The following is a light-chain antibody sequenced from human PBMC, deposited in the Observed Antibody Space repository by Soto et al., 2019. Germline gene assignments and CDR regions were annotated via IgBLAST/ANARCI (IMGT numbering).Light chain of an antibody. CDR3: QQYGSSPRT. CDR1: QSVRTNY. J-gene: IGKJ1*01. CDR2: GAF. V-gene: IGKV3-20*01. Sequence: IVLTQSPGTLSLSPGERATLSCRASQSVRTNYLAWYQQKPGQAPWLLIYGAFNRAAGVPDRFSGSVSGTDLTLTISRLEPEDFAVYYCQQYGSSPRTFGQGTKVEIK.